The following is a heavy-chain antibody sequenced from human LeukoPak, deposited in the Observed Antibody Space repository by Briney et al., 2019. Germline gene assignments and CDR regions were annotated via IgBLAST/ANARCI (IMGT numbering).Heavy chain of an antibody. CDR1: GGSFSGYS. D-gene: IGHD3-22*01. CDR3: ARAPHFFDTSGSRYYFGY. CDR2: INHSGRT. Sequence: SETLSLTCAVYGGSFSGYSWSWIRQPPGKGLEWIGEINHSGRTNYNPSLKSRVTMSVDTSKNQFSLKLSSVTAADTAVYYCARAPHFFDTSGSRYYFGYWGQGTLVTVSS. J-gene: IGHJ4*02. V-gene: IGHV4-34*01.